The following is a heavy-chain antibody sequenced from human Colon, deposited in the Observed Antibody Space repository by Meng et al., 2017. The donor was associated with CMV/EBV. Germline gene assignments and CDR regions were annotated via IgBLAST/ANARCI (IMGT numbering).Heavy chain of an antibody. V-gene: IGHV3-30*02. CDR2: IRHDGSNE. J-gene: IGHJ4*02. Sequence: QVPLVEAGGGVVQPGESLRLVCAASGIPCSSSGMHWVRQAPGKGLEWVALIRHDGSNEYYAESVRGRFTISRDNSKNTVYLQMNSLRSEDTAVYYCARDKGVRTFDTWGQGILVTVSS. D-gene: IGHD2-21*01. CDR3: ARDKGVRTFDT. CDR1: GIPCSSSG.